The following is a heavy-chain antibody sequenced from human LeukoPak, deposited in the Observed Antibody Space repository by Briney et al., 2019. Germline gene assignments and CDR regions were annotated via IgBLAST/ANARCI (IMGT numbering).Heavy chain of an antibody. CDR2: ISGYNGNT. CDR1: GYTFTTYG. J-gene: IGHJ4*02. D-gene: IGHD3-22*01. Sequence: GASVKVSCKASGYTFTTYGISWVRQAPGQGLEWMGWISGYNGNTKYTQKFQGRVTMTTDTSTSTAYMELRSLRSDDTAVYYCARVSSGYYYFDYWGQGTLVTVSS. V-gene: IGHV1-18*01. CDR3: ARVSSGYYYFDY.